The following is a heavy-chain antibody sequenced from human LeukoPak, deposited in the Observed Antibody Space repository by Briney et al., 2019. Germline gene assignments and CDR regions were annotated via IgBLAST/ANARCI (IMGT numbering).Heavy chain of an antibody. Sequence: SETLSLTCAVYGGSFSSYYWSWIRQPAGKGLEWIGRIYTSGSTNYNPSLKSRVTMSVDTSKNQFSLKLSSVTAADTAVYYCARGWSGWLYDAFDIWGQGTMVTVSS. D-gene: IGHD6-19*01. CDR1: GGSFSSYY. CDR3: ARGWSGWLYDAFDI. V-gene: IGHV4-59*10. J-gene: IGHJ3*02. CDR2: IYTSGST.